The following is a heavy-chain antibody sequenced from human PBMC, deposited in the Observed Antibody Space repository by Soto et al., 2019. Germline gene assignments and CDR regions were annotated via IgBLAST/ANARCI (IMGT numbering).Heavy chain of an antibody. Sequence: SETLSLTCTVSGGSISSYFYIWVRQPPGKGLEWIGSVYYTGTTDYNPSLKSRVTISVDTSKTQFSLNLRSVTAADTAVYYCARDLAAVPRAFDYWGRGTQVPVSS. CDR1: GGSISSYF. CDR2: VYYTGTT. D-gene: IGHD6-13*01. V-gene: IGHV4-59*01. CDR3: ARDLAAVPRAFDY. J-gene: IGHJ4*02.